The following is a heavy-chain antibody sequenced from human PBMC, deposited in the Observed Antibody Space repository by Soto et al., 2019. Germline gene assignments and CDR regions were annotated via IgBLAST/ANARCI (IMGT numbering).Heavy chain of an antibody. CDR2: FDPEDGET. J-gene: IGHJ5*02. V-gene: IGHV1-24*01. D-gene: IGHD6-13*01. CDR1: GYTLTALS. Sequence: GASVKVSCKVSGYTLTALSMHWVRQAPGKGLEWMGGFDPEDGETIYAQKFQGRVTMTEDTSTDTAYMELSSLRSEDTAVYYCATDHPYSSSWYWFDPWGQGTLVTDSS. CDR3: ATDHPYSSSWYWFDP.